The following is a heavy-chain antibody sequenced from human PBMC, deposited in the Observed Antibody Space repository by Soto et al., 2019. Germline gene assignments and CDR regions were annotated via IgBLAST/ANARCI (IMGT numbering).Heavy chain of an antibody. Sequence: YVKVSCKASGCTFSSYAIRWVRQAPGQVLEWMGGIIPIFGTANYAQKFQGRVTITADESTSTAYMELSSLRSEDTAVYYCATEVDTAMVNGSYGMDVWGQGTTVTISS. CDR1: GCTFSSYA. CDR2: IIPIFGTA. J-gene: IGHJ6*02. CDR3: ATEVDTAMVNGSYGMDV. V-gene: IGHV1-69*01. D-gene: IGHD5-18*01.